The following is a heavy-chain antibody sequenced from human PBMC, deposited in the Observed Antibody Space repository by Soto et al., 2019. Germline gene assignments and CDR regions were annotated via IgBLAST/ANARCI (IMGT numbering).Heavy chain of an antibody. V-gene: IGHV1-69*13. CDR1: GGTFSSYA. CDR2: IIPIFGTA. Sequence: ASVRVSCKASGGTFSSYAISWVRQAPGPGLEWMGGIIPIFGTANYARKFQGRVTITADESTSTAYMELSSLRSEDTAVYYCATHKGYEVGSGAERYYGTDGWGQGTTVTV. CDR3: ATHKGYEVGSGAERYYGTDG. D-gene: IGHD3-3*01. J-gene: IGHJ6*02.